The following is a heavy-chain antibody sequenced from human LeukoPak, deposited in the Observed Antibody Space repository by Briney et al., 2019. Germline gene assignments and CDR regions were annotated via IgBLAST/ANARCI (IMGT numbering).Heavy chain of an antibody. Sequence: PGGSLRLSCAASGFTFSSYAMHWVRQAPGKGLEWVAVISYDGSNKYYADSVKGRFTISRDNPENTLYLQMKSLRHEDTAVYYCARDWSAAVYAPFDYWGQGTLVIVSS. J-gene: IGHJ4*02. CDR3: ARDWSAAVYAPFDY. CDR1: GFTFSSYA. D-gene: IGHD5/OR15-5a*01. CDR2: ISYDGSNK. V-gene: IGHV3-30*04.